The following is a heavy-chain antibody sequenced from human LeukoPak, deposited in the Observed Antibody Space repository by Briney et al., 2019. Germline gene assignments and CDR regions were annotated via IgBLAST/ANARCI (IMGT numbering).Heavy chain of an antibody. CDR2: ISSSSTTI. Sequence: GGSLRLSCAASGFSFSSYSMNWVRQAPGKGLEWVSYISSSSTTIYYADSVKGRFTISRDNSKSTLSLQMNSLRAEDTAIYYCATYRQVLLPFESWGQGTLVTVSS. V-gene: IGHV3-48*01. CDR1: GFSFSSYS. D-gene: IGHD2-8*02. CDR3: ATYRQVLLPFES. J-gene: IGHJ4*02.